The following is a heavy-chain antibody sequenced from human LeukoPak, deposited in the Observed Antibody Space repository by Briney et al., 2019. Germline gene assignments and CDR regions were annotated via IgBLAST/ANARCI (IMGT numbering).Heavy chain of an antibody. D-gene: IGHD3-22*01. CDR2: INWNGGST. Sequence: GGSLRLSCAASGFTFDEYGMSWVRQAPGKGLEWVSGINWNGGSTGYADSVKGRFTISRDNAKNSLYLQMNSLRAEDTALYYCARGYYYDNSGLFDYWGQGTLVTVSS. CDR3: ARGYYYDNSGLFDY. J-gene: IGHJ4*02. CDR1: GFTFDEYG. V-gene: IGHV3-20*04.